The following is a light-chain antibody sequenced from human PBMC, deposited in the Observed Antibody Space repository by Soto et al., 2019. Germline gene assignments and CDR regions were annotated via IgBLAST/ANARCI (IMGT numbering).Light chain of an antibody. CDR3: TSYTSSNTVL. J-gene: IGLJ2*01. CDR1: SSDVGGYKY. CDR2: EVT. V-gene: IGLV2-14*01. Sequence: QSALTQSASVSGSPGQSITISCTGTSSDVGGYKYVSWYQQHPGKAPKLMIYEVTNRHSRVSNRFSGSKSGNTASLTISGLQPEDEADYYCTSYTSSNTVLFGGGTKLTVL.